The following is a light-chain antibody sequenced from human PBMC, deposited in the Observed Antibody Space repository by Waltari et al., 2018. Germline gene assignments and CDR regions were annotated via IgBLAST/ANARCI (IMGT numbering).Light chain of an antibody. CDR3: QTWDSSLSAVV. J-gene: IGLJ2*01. CDR2: DNN. CDR1: DSNLDATY. V-gene: IGLV1-51*01. Sequence: QSVLTQPPSVSAAPGQKVTISCPGRDSNLDATYVAWYQQFPGTAHKLLIYDNNKRPSGIPDRFSGAKSGTSATLGITGLQTGDEAVYYCQTWDSSLSAVVFGGGTKLTVL.